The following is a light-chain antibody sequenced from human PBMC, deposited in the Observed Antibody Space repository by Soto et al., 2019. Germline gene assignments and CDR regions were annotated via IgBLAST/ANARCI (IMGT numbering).Light chain of an antibody. CDR1: QSVRTY. CDR3: QQYGYSPIT. CDR2: AAS. V-gene: IGKV3-20*01. Sequence: THSPATLSVSPGDRATLSCRASQSVRTYLAWYQVKPGQAPRLLIYAASSRATGSPDRFSGGGSGTDFTLTISRLEPEDFAVYYCQQYGYSPITFGQGTRLENK. J-gene: IGKJ5*01.